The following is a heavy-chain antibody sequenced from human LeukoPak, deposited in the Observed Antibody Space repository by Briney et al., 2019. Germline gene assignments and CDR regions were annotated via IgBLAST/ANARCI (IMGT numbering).Heavy chain of an antibody. J-gene: IGHJ5*02. CDR2: INHSGST. D-gene: IGHD2-2*01. CDR3: AGGGDIVVVRSARSGYNWFDP. CDR1: GGSFSGYY. Sequence: SETLSLTCAVYGGSFSGYYWSWIRQPPGKGLEWIGEINHSGSTNYNPSLKSRVTISVDTSKNQFSLRLSSVTAADTAVYYCAGGGDIVVVRSARSGYNWFDPWGQGTLVTVSS. V-gene: IGHV4-34*01.